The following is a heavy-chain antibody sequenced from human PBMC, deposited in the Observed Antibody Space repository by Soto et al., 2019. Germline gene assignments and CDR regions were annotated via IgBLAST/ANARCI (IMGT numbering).Heavy chain of an antibody. CDR2: ISGSGATT. J-gene: IGHJ4*02. CDR3: TKGGIPRRYHIPKVDFDY. CDR1: GFIFSNYA. V-gene: IGHV3-23*01. D-gene: IGHD2-15*01. Sequence: EVHLLESGGDLVQRGGSLRLSCAASGFIFSNYAMSWVRQAPGKGLEWVSAISGSGATTYYPDSVKGRFTISRDNSKNTLYLHMNSLRAEDTAVYYCTKGGIPRRYHIPKVDFDYWGQGSLVTVSS.